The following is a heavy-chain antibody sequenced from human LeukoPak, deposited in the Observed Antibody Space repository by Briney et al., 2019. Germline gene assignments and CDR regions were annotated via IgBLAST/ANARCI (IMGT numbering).Heavy chain of an antibody. V-gene: IGHV3-23*01. CDR2: ISGSGGST. Sequence: GGSLRLSCAASGFTFSSYAMSWVRQAPGKGLEWVSAISGSGGSTYYADSVKGRFTISRDNSKNTLYLQMNCLRADDTAIYYCARNQQLGGHSYYYYGMDVWGQGTTVTVSS. J-gene: IGHJ6*02. CDR1: GFTFSSYA. D-gene: IGHD3-16*01. CDR3: ARNQQLGGHSYYYYGMDV.